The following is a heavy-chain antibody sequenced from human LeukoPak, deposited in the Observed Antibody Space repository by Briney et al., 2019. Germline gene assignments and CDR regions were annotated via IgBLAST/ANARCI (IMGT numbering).Heavy chain of an antibody. CDR1: GFTFSNFA. Sequence: GSLRLPCAAAGFTFSNFAMSWVRQAPGKGLEWVSGVSSSGGSTYYADSVKGRFTISRDNSKNTLYLQMNSLRAEDTAVYYCAKDQSVGGTPGDPFDIWGQGTMVTVSS. J-gene: IGHJ3*02. CDR2: VSSSGGST. CDR3: AKDQSVGGTPGDPFDI. V-gene: IGHV3-23*01. D-gene: IGHD1-26*01.